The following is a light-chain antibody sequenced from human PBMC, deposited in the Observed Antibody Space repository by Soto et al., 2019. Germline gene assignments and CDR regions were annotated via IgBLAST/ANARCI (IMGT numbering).Light chain of an antibody. CDR3: GSYAGSYTFYV. CDR2: DVT. Sequence: QSALTQPRSVSGSPGQSVTISCTGTSSDVGYYNYVSWYQQHPGTAPKLMIYDVTTRPSGVPDRFSGSKSGNTASLTTSGLQAEDGADYYCGSYAGSYTFYVFGTGTKLTVL. CDR1: SSDVGYYNY. J-gene: IGLJ1*01. V-gene: IGLV2-11*01.